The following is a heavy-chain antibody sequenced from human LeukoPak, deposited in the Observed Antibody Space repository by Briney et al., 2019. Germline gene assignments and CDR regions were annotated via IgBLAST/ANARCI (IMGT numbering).Heavy chain of an antibody. D-gene: IGHD1-26*01. Sequence: EASVKVSSKSSGFTFTDYYIHWVRQAPGQGLEWMGGIIPIFGTANYAQKFQGRVAITTDESTSTAYMELSSLRSEDTAVYYCATSATGYWGQGTLVTVSS. J-gene: IGHJ4*02. CDR2: IIPIFGTA. CDR1: GFTFTDYY. V-gene: IGHV1-69*05. CDR3: ATSATGY.